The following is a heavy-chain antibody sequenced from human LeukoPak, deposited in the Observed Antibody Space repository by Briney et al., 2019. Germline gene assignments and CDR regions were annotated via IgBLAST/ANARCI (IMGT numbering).Heavy chain of an antibody. CDR1: GFTFRSHW. CDR2: INGDETST. V-gene: IGHV3-74*01. Sequence: GGSLRLCCTASGFTFRSHWMHWCRQGPGQGLVLFSRINGDETSTAYADSVKGRFTISRDNAKNTLYLQMNSLRADDTAVYYCVRARTTVPNLSDYWGQGTLVTVSS. CDR3: VRARTTVPNLSDY. J-gene: IGHJ4*02. D-gene: IGHD4-17*01.